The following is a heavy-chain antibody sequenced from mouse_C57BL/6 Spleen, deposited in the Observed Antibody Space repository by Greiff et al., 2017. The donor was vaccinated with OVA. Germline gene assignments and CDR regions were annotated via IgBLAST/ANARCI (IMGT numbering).Heavy chain of an antibody. CDR1: GFTFSDYY. CDR3: ARGDWEDAMDY. Sequence: EVKVVESEGGLVQPGSSMKLSCTASGFTFSDYYMAWVRQVPEKGLEWVANINYDGSSTYYLDSLKSRFIISRDNAKNILYLQMSSLKSEDTATYYCARGDWEDAMDYWGQGTSVTVSS. V-gene: IGHV5-16*01. CDR2: INYDGSST. D-gene: IGHD4-1*01. J-gene: IGHJ4*01.